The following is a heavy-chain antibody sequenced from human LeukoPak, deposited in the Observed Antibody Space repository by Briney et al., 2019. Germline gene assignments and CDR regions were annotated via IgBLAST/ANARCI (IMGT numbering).Heavy chain of an antibody. J-gene: IGHJ6*03. Sequence: SVKVSCKASGGTFSSYTISWVRQAPGQGLEWMGRIIPILGIANYAQKFQGRVTITADKSTSTAYMELSSLRSEDTAVYYCARDKQLEHYYYYYMDVWGKGTTVTVSS. D-gene: IGHD6-6*01. CDR2: IIPILGIA. CDR3: ARDKQLEHYYYYYMDV. V-gene: IGHV1-69*04. CDR1: GGTFSSYT.